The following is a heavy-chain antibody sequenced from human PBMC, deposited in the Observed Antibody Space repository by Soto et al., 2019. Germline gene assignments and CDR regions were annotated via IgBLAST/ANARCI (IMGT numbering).Heavy chain of an antibody. CDR1: GGSFSGYY. Sequence: PSETLSLTCAVYGGSFSGYYWNWIRQSPGKGLEWIGEINHSGSTNHNASLKSRATISVDTSKNQFSLKLRSVTAADMAVYYCVRGISFRVAAQGDAPDNYYFDYWSQGTLVTVSS. J-gene: IGHJ4*02. V-gene: IGHV4-34*04. D-gene: IGHD6-25*01. CDR2: INHSGST. CDR3: VRGISFRVAAQGDAPDNYYFDY.